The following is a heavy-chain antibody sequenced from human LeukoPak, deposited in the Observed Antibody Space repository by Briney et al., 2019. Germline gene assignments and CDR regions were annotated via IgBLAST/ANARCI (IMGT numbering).Heavy chain of an antibody. CDR2: INHSGST. J-gene: IGHJ4*02. Sequence: SETLCLTCTVSGGSISSYYWSWIRQPPGKGLEWIGEINHSGSTNYNPSLKSRVTISVDTSKNQFSLKLSSVTAADTAVYYCARTNYGGKNFDYWGQGTLVTVSS. V-gene: IGHV4-34*01. D-gene: IGHD4-23*01. CDR1: GGSISSYY. CDR3: ARTNYGGKNFDY.